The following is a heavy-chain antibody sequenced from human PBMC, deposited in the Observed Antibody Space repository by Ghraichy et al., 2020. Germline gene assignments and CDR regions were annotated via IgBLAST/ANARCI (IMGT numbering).Heavy chain of an antibody. J-gene: IGHJ6*02. Sequence: GGSLRLSCAASGFTFSSYAMSWVRQAPGKGLEWVSAISGSGGSTYYADSVKGRFTISRDNSKNTLYLQMNSLRAEDTAVYYCAKFLSPGDSSSWVVYYYYGMDVWGQGTTVTVSS. D-gene: IGHD6-13*01. CDR2: ISGSGGST. CDR3: AKFLSPGDSSSWVVYYYYGMDV. V-gene: IGHV3-23*01. CDR1: GFTFSSYA.